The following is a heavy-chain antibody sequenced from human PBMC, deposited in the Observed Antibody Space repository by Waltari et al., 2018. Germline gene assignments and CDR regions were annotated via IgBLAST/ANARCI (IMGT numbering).Heavy chain of an antibody. D-gene: IGHD6-6*01. CDR1: GDSVSSNSAA. J-gene: IGHJ6*02. V-gene: IGHV6-1*01. CDR2: TYYRSKWYN. Sequence: QVQLQQSGPGLVKPSQTLSLTCAISGDSVSSNSAAWNWIRQSPSRCLEWLGRTYYRSKWYNDYAVSVKSRITINPDTSKNQFSLQLNSVTPEDTAVYYCARDPGSSSRENYYGMDVWGQGTTVTVSS. CDR3: ARDPGSSSRENYYGMDV.